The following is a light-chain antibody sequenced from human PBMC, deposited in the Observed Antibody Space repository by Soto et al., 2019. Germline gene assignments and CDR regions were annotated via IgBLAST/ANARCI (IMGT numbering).Light chain of an antibody. V-gene: IGKV3-15*01. CDR1: QSVSSS. Sequence: EIVMTQSPATLSVSPGERATLSCRASQSVSSSLAWYQQKPGQAPRLLIYGASTRATGIPARFSGGGSGTEFTLTISSLQSEDFAVYYCQQYNNWPPWTFGQGTRVEIK. J-gene: IGKJ1*01. CDR3: QQYNNWPPWT. CDR2: GAS.